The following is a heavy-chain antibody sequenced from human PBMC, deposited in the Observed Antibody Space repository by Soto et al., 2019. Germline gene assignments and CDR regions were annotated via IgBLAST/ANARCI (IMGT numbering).Heavy chain of an antibody. D-gene: IGHD6-13*01. CDR3: ARSPSGYLDY. J-gene: IGHJ4*02. V-gene: IGHV3-30-3*01. Sequence: PGGSLRLSCAASGFTFSSYAMHWVRQAPGKGLEWVAVISYDGSNKYYADSVKGRFTISRDNSKNTLYLQMNSLRAEDTAVYYCARSPSGYLDYWGQGTLVTVSS. CDR2: ISYDGSNK. CDR1: GFTFSSYA.